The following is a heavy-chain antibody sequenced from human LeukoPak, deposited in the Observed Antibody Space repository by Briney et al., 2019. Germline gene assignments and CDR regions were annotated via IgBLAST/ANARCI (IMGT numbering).Heavy chain of an antibody. CDR1: GYTFTGYY. V-gene: IGHV1-2*02. CDR3: ARDGIAAAGQSDY. D-gene: IGHD6-13*01. J-gene: IGHJ4*02. Sequence: ASVKVSCKASGYTFTGYYMHWARQAPGQGLEWMGWINPNSGGTNYAQKFQGRVTVTRDTSISTAYMELSRLRSDDTAVYYCARDGIAAAGQSDYWGQGTLVTVSS. CDR2: INPNSGGT.